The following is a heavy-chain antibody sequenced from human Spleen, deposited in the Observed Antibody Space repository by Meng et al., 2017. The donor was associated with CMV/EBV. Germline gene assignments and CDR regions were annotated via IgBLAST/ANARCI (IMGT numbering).Heavy chain of an antibody. CDR2: INPSGGST. CDR3: ARSGREIASGGSWGGGQYGMDV. Sequence: ASVKVSCKAFGHTFTNNDMHWVRQAPGQGLEWMGVINPSGGSTSYAQKFQGRVTMTRDTSTSTVYMELSSLRSEDTAVYYCARSGREIASGGSWGGGQYGMDVWGQGTTVTVSS. D-gene: IGHD6-13*01. V-gene: IGHV1-46*01. CDR1: GHTFTNND. J-gene: IGHJ6*02.